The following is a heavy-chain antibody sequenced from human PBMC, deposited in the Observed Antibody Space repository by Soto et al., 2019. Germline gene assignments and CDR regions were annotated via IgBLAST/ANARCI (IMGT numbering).Heavy chain of an antibody. Sequence: GASVEVSCKASGYTFTGYYRHWVRQAPGQGLEWMGWINPNSGGTNYAQKFQGRVTITRDTSASTAYMELSSLRSEDTAVYYCARNLRAARPADYWGQGTLVTVSS. D-gene: IGHD6-6*01. J-gene: IGHJ4*02. V-gene: IGHV1-2*02. CDR2: INPNSGGT. CDR1: GYTFTGYY. CDR3: ARNLRAARPADY.